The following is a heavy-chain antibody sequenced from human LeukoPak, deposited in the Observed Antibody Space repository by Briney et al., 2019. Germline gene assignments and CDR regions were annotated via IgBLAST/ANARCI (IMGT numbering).Heavy chain of an antibody. V-gene: IGHV1-18*01. Sequence: ASVKVSCKASGYTFTSYGINWVRQAPGQGLEWMGWISAYNSNTHYAQKLQGRVTMTTDTSTSTAYMELRSLRSDDTAVYYCARISYRIGSYYVSWFDPWGQGTLVTVSS. CDR2: ISAYNSNT. J-gene: IGHJ5*02. D-gene: IGHD1-26*01. CDR1: GYTFTSYG. CDR3: ARISYRIGSYYVSWFDP.